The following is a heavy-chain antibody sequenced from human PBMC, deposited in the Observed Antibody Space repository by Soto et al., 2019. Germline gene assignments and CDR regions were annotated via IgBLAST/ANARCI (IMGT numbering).Heavy chain of an antibody. CDR3: AREIPKIGALFAY. D-gene: IGHD2-2*01. CDR2: ISHDGSQR. CDR1: EFTFRNYP. V-gene: IGHV3-23*01. J-gene: IGHJ4*02. Sequence: GGSLRLSCVASEFTFRNYPMTWVRQTPGEGLDWVATISHDGSQRYHADSVKGRFTISRDNSKNTLYLQMNSLRVEDTAIYYCAREIPKIGALFAYWGQGTLVTVSS.